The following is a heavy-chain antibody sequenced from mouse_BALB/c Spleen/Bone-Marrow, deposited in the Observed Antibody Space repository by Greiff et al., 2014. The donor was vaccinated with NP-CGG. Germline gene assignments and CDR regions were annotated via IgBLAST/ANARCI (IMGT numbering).Heavy chain of an antibody. CDR1: GFTFSSFG. J-gene: IGHJ4*01. D-gene: IGHD3-3*01. V-gene: IGHV5-17*02. CDR3: TRSGTLGAMDY. Sequence: EVMLVESGGGLVQPGGSRKLSCAASGFTFSSFGMHWVRQAPEKGLELVAYISSGSSTIYYADTMKGRFTISRDNPKNTLFLQMTSLRSEDTAMYYCTRSGTLGAMDYWGQGTSVTVSS. CDR2: ISSGSSTI.